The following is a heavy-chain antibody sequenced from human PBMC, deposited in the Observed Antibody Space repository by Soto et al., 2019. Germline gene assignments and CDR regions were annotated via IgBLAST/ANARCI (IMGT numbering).Heavy chain of an antibody. CDR1: GGSFSGYY. CDR3: ARGGIVATINWFDP. J-gene: IGHJ5*02. D-gene: IGHD5-12*01. Sequence: SETLSLTCTVYGGSFSGYYWSWIRQPPGKGLEWIGEINHSGSTNYNPSLKSRVTISVDTSKNQFSLKLSSVTAADTAVYYCARGGIVATINWFDPWGQGTLVTVSS. CDR2: INHSGST. V-gene: IGHV4-34*01.